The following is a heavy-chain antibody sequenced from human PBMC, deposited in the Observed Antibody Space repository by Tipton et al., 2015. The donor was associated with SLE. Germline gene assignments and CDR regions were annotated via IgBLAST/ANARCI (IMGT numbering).Heavy chain of an antibody. Sequence: TLSLTCAVQDGSFSGYYWSWIRQPPGRGLEWVGEINPWGITSYNPSLKSRVTISLDTFKIHSSLRLTSVTAADTAVYYCAGGDYHGSVSYIGYWGQGTLVTVSS. CDR3: AGGDYHGSVSYIGY. D-gene: IGHD3-10*01. CDR2: INPWGIT. CDR1: DGSFSGYY. V-gene: IGHV4-34*01. J-gene: IGHJ4*02.